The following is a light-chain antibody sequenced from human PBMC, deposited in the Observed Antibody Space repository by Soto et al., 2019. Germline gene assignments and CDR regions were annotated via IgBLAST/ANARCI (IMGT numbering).Light chain of an antibody. CDR3: QQYNKWPPWT. CDR1: QSVGIN. J-gene: IGKJ1*01. CDR2: GSS. Sequence: IVMKKCPATRSVTREDRSTLSCRASQSVGINLAWYQHKPGQAPRLLIYGSSTRATGIPARFSGSGSGTEFTLTISSLQSEDFAVYYCQQYNKWPPWTFAQGTKVDIK. V-gene: IGKV3-15*01.